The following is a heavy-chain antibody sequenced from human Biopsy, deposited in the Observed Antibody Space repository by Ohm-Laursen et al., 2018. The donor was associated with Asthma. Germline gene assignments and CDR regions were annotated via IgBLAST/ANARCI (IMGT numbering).Heavy chain of an antibody. V-gene: IGHV4-34*01. CDR2: TNERGVT. CDR3: ARGPELDV. J-gene: IGHJ6*02. Sequence: SETLSLTCDVYPGSFSGFFWTWIRQSPGKGLGWIGETNERGVTNNNPSLKSRVIISIDTYWNRLSLKLTSVTAADTAVYYCARGPELDVWGQGTTVTVSS. CDR1: PGSFSGFF.